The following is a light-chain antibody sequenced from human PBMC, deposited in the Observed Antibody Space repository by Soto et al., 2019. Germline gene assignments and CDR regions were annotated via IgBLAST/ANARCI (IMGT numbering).Light chain of an antibody. V-gene: IGLV2-8*01. J-gene: IGLJ3*02. Sequence: QSALTQPPSASGSPGQSVTISCTGTSSDVGGYNYVSWYQQHPGKAPKLMIYEVSKRPSGVPDRFSGSKSGNTASLTVSGPQAEDEADYYCSSYAGSNHNWVFGGGTKLTVL. CDR3: SSYAGSNHNWV. CDR1: SSDVGGYNY. CDR2: EVS.